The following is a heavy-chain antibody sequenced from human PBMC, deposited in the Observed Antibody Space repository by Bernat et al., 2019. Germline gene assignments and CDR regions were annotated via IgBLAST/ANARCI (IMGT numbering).Heavy chain of an antibody. D-gene: IGHD3-22*01. J-gene: IGHJ4*02. CDR3: ARVGLDTTGYFGYYFDY. V-gene: IGHV1-18*01. CDR2: ISADNDNT. Sequence: QVQLVQSGAEVKKPGSSVKVSCKASGGTFSSYAISWVRQAPGQGLEWMGRISADNDNTDYVQEFQGRVTMTTDTSTSTAYMELRSLRSDDTAVYYCARVGLDTTGYFGYYFDYWRQGTLVTVSS. CDR1: GGTFSSYA.